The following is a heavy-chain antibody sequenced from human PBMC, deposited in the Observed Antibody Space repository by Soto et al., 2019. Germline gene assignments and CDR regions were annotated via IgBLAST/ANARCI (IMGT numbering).Heavy chain of an antibody. J-gene: IGHJ3*02. V-gene: IGHV3-33*01. CDR1: GFTFSSYG. CDR3: VRESGPYGVGAFDI. D-gene: IGHD4-17*01. Sequence: QVQLVESGGGVVQPGRSLRLSCAASGFTFSSYGMHWVRQAPGKGLEWVAVIWYDGSNKYYADSVKGRFTISRDNSKNTLYLQMNSLRAEDTAVYYCVRESGPYGVGAFDIWGQGTMVTVSS. CDR2: IWYDGSNK.